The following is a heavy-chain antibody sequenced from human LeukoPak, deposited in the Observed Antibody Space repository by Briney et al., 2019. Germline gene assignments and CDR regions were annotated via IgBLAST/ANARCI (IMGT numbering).Heavy chain of an antibody. Sequence: PSETLSLTCIVSGYSIISDYFWGWVRQPPRKGPEWIGSIFHSGSVYYNPSLKSRVTISVDTSKNQFSLKLSSVTAADTAVYYCARGVGIFDYWGQGTLVTVSS. V-gene: IGHV4-38-2*02. CDR1: GYSIISDYF. J-gene: IGHJ4*02. CDR3: ARGVGIFDY. CDR2: IFHSGSV. D-gene: IGHD1-26*01.